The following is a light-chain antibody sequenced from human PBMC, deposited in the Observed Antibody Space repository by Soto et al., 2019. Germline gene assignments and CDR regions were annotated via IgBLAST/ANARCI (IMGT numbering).Light chain of an antibody. CDR2: AAS. CDR3: QQYNHWPLS. V-gene: IGKV3-15*01. CDR1: QGLGTN. Sequence: TVMTQSPATLSVSPGERATLSCRASQGLGTNLAWYQQRPGQAPRLLIYAASTRAPGVPARFSGSASETEFTLTITTLQSEDFAVYYCQQYNHWPLSFGVGTKVEIK. J-gene: IGKJ4*01.